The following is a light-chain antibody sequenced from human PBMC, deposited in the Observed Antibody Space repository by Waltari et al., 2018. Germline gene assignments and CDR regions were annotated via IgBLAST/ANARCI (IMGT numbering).Light chain of an antibody. Sequence: DIQLTQSPSSLSASVGDRVTITCRAGQGISSWLAWYQQKPGQAPNLLIYKASSLQRGVPSRFSGSGSGTEFTLTISSLQTEDSATYYCQQYYSAPYSFGQGTKVEIK. CDR2: KAS. V-gene: IGKV1-5*03. J-gene: IGKJ2*03. CDR3: QQYYSAPYS. CDR1: QGISSW.